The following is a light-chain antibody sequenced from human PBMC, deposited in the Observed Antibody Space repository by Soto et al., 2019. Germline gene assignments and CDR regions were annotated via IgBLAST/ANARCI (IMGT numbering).Light chain of an antibody. J-gene: IGLJ3*02. CDR1: SNTVETYTL. V-gene: IGLV2-23*01. CDR2: EDT. CDR3: SSYAAGSPSVL. Sequence: QSALTQPASVAGSPGQSITISCTGISNTVETYTLVSWYQQYPGEAPNLINYEDTKRPSGVSDRFSGFKSGNTASLTISGLQRDDESDYYCSSYAAGSPSVLFGGGTKLTVL.